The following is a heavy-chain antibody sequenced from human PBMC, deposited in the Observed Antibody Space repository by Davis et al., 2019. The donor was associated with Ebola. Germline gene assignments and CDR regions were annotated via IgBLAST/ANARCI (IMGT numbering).Heavy chain of an antibody. Sequence: PGGSLRLSCAASGFTLSKAWMNWVRQAPGKGLEWVGRIKSKTDGGTTDYAAPVKGRFTMSRDDSKNTLYLQMNSLRAEDTAVYYCAKGGPVGAIDYWGQGILVTVSS. CDR3: AKGGPVGAIDY. V-gene: IGHV3-15*01. J-gene: IGHJ4*02. CDR2: IKSKTDGGTT. CDR1: GFTLSKAW. D-gene: IGHD1-26*01.